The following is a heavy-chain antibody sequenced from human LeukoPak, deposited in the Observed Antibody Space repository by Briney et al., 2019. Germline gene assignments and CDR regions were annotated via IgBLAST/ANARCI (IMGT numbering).Heavy chain of an antibody. V-gene: IGHV4-39*01. D-gene: IGHD6-25*01. CDR2: IYYSGST. CDR1: GGSISSSSYY. CDR3: ASGVGYSSADY. Sequence: SETLPLTCTVSGGSISSSSYYWGWIRQPPGKGLEWIGSIYYSGSTYYNPPLKSRVTISVDTSKNQFSLKLSSVTAADTAVYYCASGVGYSSADYWGQGTLVTVSS. J-gene: IGHJ4*02.